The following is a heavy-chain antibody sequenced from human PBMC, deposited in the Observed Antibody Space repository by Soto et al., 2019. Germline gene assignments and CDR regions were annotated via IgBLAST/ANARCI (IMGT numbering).Heavy chain of an antibody. D-gene: IGHD3-16*01. CDR3: ARGDQGFDY. V-gene: IGHV6-1*01. J-gene: IGHJ4*02. CDR1: GCSVSSNIAA. CDR2: TYYRSKWFN. Sequence: SQTLSLTCAISGCSVSSNIAAWNCIRQSPSRGLEWLGRTYYRSKWFNNYALSVKSRITIHPDTSKNQFSLQLNSVTPEDTAVYYCARGDQGFDYWGQGTMVTVSS.